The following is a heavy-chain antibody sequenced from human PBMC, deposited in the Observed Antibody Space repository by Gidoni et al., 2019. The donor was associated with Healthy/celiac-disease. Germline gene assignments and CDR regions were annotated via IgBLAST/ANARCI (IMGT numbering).Heavy chain of an antibody. D-gene: IGHD2-2*01. CDR3: ARTLPQLAFDY. V-gene: IGHV4-39*01. CDR1: GGSISSSSYY. CDR2: IYYSGST. J-gene: IGHJ4*02. Sequence: QLQLQESGPGLVKPSETLSLTCTVSGGSISSSSYYWGWIRQPPGKGLEWIGSIYYSGSTYYNPSLKSRVTISVDTSKNQFSLKLSSVTAADTAVYYCARTLPQLAFDYWGQGTLVTVSS.